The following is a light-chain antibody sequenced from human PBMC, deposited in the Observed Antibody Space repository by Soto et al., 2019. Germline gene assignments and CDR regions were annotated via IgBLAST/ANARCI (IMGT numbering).Light chain of an antibody. CDR3: SSYTSSSTLV. CDR2: EVI. Sequence: QSVLTQPASVSGSPGQSITISCTGTSSDVGGYNYVSWYQQHPGKAPKLMIYEVINRPSGVSNRFSASKSGNSASLTISGLQTEDEADYYCSSYTSSSTLVFGGGTKLTVL. J-gene: IGLJ2*01. V-gene: IGLV2-14*01. CDR1: SSDVGGYNY.